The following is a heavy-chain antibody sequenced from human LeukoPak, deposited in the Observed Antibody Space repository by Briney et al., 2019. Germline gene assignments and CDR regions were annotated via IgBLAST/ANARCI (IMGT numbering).Heavy chain of an antibody. J-gene: IGHJ6*03. Sequence: SETLSLTCSVSGGSFVSKYWSWLRQPPGKGLEWIGYVYTSGSTNSNPSLRSRVAMSIDTSKNQFSLKVCSVTAADTAVYYCASYIRNVHYYADVWGKGTTVTVSS. CDR2: VYTSGST. D-gene: IGHD1-1*01. V-gene: IGHV4-4*09. CDR1: GGSFVSKY. CDR3: ASYIRNVHYYADV.